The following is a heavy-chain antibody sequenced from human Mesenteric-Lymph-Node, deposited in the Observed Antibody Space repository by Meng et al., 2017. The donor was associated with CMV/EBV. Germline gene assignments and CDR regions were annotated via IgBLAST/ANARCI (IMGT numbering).Heavy chain of an antibody. CDR2: IRFDGSDK. D-gene: IGHD2-2*01. V-gene: IGHV3-30*02. CDR1: GFTFSSYS. J-gene: IGHJ6*02. Sequence: GESLKISCVVSGFTFSSYSLHWVRQAPGKGPEWVAFIRFDGSDKYYADSVKGRFTISRDNSKNTLYLQMNSLRAEDTAVYYCAKDRVVVPAAPTYYYYGMDVWGQGTTVTVSS. CDR3: AKDRVVVPAAPTYYYYGMDV.